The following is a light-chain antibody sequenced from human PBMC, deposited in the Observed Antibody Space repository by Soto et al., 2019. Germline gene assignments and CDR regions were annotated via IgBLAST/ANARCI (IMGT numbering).Light chain of an antibody. Sequence: EIVLTQSPATLSVSPGDRATLSCRASHSVGSLLAWYQQKPGQAPRLLMYFASNRATGIPPRFSGSGSGTDFTLTIDSLEPEDFAVYYCQQRSAWPWTFGQGTKVDIK. J-gene: IGKJ1*01. V-gene: IGKV3-11*01. CDR3: QQRSAWPWT. CDR1: HSVGSL. CDR2: FAS.